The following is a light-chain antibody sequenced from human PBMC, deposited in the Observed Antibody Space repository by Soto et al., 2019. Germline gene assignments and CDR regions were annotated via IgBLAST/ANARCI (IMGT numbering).Light chain of an antibody. J-gene: IGKJ1*01. CDR2: GAS. CDR1: QSVSSSY. Sequence: EIVLTQSPGTLSLSPGERATLSCRASQSVSSSYLAWYQQKPGQAPRLLIYGASSRATGIPDRFSGSGSGTDFTLTISRLEPEDCAVYYWQQYGSSGTFGQGTKVEIK. V-gene: IGKV3-20*01. CDR3: QQYGSSGT.